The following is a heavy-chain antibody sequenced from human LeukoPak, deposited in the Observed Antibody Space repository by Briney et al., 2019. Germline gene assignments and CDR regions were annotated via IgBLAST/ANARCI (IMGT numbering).Heavy chain of an antibody. D-gene: IGHD4-17*01. CDR1: GFTLSSYS. CDR2: ISGSSSPI. CDR3: VRKLSSTDDY. Sequence: PGGSLRLSCAASGFTLSSYSMNWVRQAPGKGLEWVSYISGSSSPIYYADSVKGRFTISRDNAKNSLYLQMNSLRDEDTAVYYCVRKLSSTDDYWGQGTLVTVSS. V-gene: IGHV3-48*02. J-gene: IGHJ4*02.